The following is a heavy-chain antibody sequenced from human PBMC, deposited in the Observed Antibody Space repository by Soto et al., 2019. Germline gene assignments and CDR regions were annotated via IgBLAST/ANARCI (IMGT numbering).Heavy chain of an antibody. Sequence: SETLSLTCTVSGGSISTGGYYWSWIRQPPGKGLEWIGYIYYSGSTYYNPSLKSRVTISVDTSKNQFSLKLSSVTAADTAVYYCARGHTIAARPGDNWFDPWGQGTLVTVSS. V-gene: IGHV4-30-4*01. CDR1: GGSISTGGYY. J-gene: IGHJ5*02. D-gene: IGHD6-6*01. CDR2: IYYSGST. CDR3: ARGHTIAARPGDNWFDP.